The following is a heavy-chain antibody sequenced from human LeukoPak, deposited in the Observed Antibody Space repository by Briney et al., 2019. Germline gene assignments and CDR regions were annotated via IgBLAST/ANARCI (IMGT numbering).Heavy chain of an antibody. CDR1: GFTFSNYA. CDR3: ARGDSSGWSAYFDY. J-gene: IGHJ4*02. Sequence: GGSLRLSCAASGFTFSNYAMSWVRQAPGKGLEWVSAISRTAGDAYYADSVEGRFTISRDNAKNSLCLQMNSLRAEDTAVYYCARGDSSGWSAYFDYWGQGTLVTVSS. V-gene: IGHV3-23*01. CDR2: ISRTAGDA. D-gene: IGHD6-19*01.